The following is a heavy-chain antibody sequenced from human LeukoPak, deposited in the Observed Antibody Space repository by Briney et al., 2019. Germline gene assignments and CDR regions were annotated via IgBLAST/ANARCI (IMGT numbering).Heavy chain of an antibody. CDR2: ISSNGGST. Sequence: PGGSLRLSCSASGFTFSSYAMHWVRQAPGKGLEYVSAISSNGGSTYYADSVKGRFTISRDNSKNTLYLQMSSLRAEDTAVYYCVKGSGSYYLDYWGQGTLVTVSS. CDR1: GFTFSSYA. D-gene: IGHD1-26*01. J-gene: IGHJ4*02. V-gene: IGHV3-64D*09. CDR3: VKGSGSYYLDY.